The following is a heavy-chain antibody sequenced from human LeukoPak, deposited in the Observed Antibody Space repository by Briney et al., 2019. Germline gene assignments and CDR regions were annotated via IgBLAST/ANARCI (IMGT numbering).Heavy chain of an antibody. V-gene: IGHV4-59*01. CDR1: GGSISSYY. J-gene: IGHJ3*02. CDR3: ARHVGGASTGAFDI. CDR2: IYYSGST. Sequence: PSETLSLTCTVSGGSISSYYWSWIRHPPGKGLEWIGYIYYSGSTNYNPSLKSRVTISVDTSKNQFSLKLSSVTAADTAVYYCARHVGGASTGAFDIWGQGTMVTVSS. D-gene: IGHD1-26*01.